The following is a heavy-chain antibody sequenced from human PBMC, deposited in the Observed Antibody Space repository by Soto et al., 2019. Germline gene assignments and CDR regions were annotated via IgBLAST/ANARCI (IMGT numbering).Heavy chain of an antibody. Sequence: EVQLVESGGGLVQPGGSLRLSCAASGFTFISYSMNWVRQAPGKGLEWVSYISSSSSTIYYADSVKGRFTISRENAKNSLYLQMNSLRDEDTAVYYCAREIPSRGAGWFDPWGQGTLVTVSS. CDR2: ISSSSSTI. CDR3: AREIPSRGAGWFDP. V-gene: IGHV3-48*02. CDR1: GFTFISYS. D-gene: IGHD3-10*01. J-gene: IGHJ5*02.